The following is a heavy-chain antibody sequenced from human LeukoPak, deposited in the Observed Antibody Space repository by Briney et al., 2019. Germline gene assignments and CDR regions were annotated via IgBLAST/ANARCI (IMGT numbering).Heavy chain of an antibody. D-gene: IGHD3-22*01. CDR2: IRYDGSNK. Sequence: GGSLRLSCAASGFTFSSYGMHWVRQAPGKGLEWVAFIRYDGSNKYYADSVKGRFTISRDNSKNTLYLQMNSLRAEDTAVYYCAKGLTYYYDSSGNYYYYYYMDVWGKGTTVTVSS. V-gene: IGHV3-30*02. CDR3: AKGLTYYYDSSGNYYYYYYMDV. J-gene: IGHJ6*03. CDR1: GFTFSSYG.